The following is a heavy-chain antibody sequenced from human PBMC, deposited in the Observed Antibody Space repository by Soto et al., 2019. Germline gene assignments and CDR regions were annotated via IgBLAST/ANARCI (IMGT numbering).Heavy chain of an antibody. CDR2: FNPEDGET. CDR3: ATDKLGAGRAYYYYGMDV. D-gene: IGHD6-6*01. V-gene: IGHV1-24*01. CDR1: GYTLTELS. Sequence: ASVKVSCNVSGYTLTELSMHWVRQAPGKGLEWMGGFNPEDGETIYAQKFQGRVTMTEDTSTDTAYMELSSLRSEDTAVYYCATDKLGAGRAYYYYGMDVWGQGTTVTVSS. J-gene: IGHJ6*02.